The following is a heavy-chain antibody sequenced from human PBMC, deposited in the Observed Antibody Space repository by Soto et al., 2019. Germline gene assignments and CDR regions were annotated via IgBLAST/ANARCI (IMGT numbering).Heavy chain of an antibody. D-gene: IGHD3-16*01. CDR1: GGFLSESY. CDR3: VRIRYQLPSSVLWLDP. J-gene: IGHJ5*02. CDR2: INHVGGT. Sequence: SETLSLTCAVYGGFLSESYCTFVRHPPLKWREWIGEINHVGGTNYNPSLKSRVTMSVDTSQNQFPLRLISVTAADTAMYFCVRIRYQLPSSVLWLDPWGQGTPVTVSS. V-gene: IGHV4-34*01.